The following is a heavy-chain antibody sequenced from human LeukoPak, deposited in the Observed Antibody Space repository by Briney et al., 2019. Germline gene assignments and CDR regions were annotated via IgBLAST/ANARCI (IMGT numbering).Heavy chain of an antibody. V-gene: IGHV3-23*01. D-gene: IGHD3/OR15-3a*01. Sequence: GGSLRLSCAASGFTFSSYGMSWVRQAPGKGLECVSSISGSGGSTDHADSVKGRFTISRDNSKNTLYLQMNSLRAEDTAVYYCAKVWTAYSDDYFDYWGQGTLVTVSS. J-gene: IGHJ4*02. CDR2: ISGSGGST. CDR1: GFTFSSYG. CDR3: AKVWTAYSDDYFDY.